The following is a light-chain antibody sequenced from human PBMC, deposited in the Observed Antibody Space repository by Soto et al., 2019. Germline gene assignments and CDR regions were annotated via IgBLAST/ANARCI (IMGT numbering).Light chain of an antibody. CDR3: QQYHTFSIA. CDR2: DSS. Sequence: DLQMTQSPSSLSASVGDRVTLXXRSSQSISTWLAWYQQKPGRAPKLXIYDSSSLESGVPSRFSGSGAGTDFTLTISGLQPDDFATYYCQQYHTFSIAFGQGTRLEIK. J-gene: IGKJ5*01. V-gene: IGKV1-5*01. CDR1: QSISTW.